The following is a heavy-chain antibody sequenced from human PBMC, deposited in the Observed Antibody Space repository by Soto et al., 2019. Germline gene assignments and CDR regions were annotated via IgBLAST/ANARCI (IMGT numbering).Heavy chain of an antibody. Sequence: EVQLVESGGGLIQPGGSLRLSCAVSGFTVSNNYMSWVRQAPGKGLEGVSVIYSGGYTAYGDSVKGRFTISRDNSKNTLYLKMNSRSADARAVDYWGTQRGGGGYWGQGTLVTVSS. CDR1: GFTVSNNY. J-gene: IGHJ4*02. CDR3: GTQRGGGGY. CDR2: IYSGGYT. D-gene: IGHD6-25*01. V-gene: IGHV3-53*01.